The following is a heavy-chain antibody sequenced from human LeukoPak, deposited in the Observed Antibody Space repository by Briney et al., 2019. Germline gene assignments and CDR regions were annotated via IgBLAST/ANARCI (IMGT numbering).Heavy chain of an antibody. V-gene: IGHV4-61*02. CDR2: IYTSVST. CDR1: GGSISSGSYY. J-gene: IGHJ4*02. Sequence: SETLSLTCTVSGGSISSGSYYWSWIRQPAGKGLEWIGRIYTSVSTNYNPSLKSRVTISVDTSKNQFSLKLSSVTAADTAVYYCARGGNCGGDCRPQDYWGQGTLVTVSS. D-gene: IGHD2-21*02. CDR3: ARGGNCGGDCRPQDY.